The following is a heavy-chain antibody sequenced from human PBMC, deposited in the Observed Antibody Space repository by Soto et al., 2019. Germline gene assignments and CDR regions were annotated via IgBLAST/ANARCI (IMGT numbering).Heavy chain of an antibody. Sequence: SETLSLTCTVSGGSISSYYWSWIRQPPGKGLEWIGYIYYSGSTNYNPSLKSRVTISVDTSKNQFSLKLSSVTAADTAVYYCARDRRYGRYYYYGMDVWGQGTTVTV. J-gene: IGHJ6*02. V-gene: IGHV4-59*01. D-gene: IGHD5-18*01. CDR2: IYYSGST. CDR3: ARDRRYGRYYYYGMDV. CDR1: GGSISSYY.